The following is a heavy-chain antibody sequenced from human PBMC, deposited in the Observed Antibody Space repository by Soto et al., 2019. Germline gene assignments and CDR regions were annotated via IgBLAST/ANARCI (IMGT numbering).Heavy chain of an antibody. CDR3: AIDLSLYCSGGSCLPLVYYYGMDV. D-gene: IGHD2-15*01. J-gene: IGHJ6*02. V-gene: IGHV3-30*03. CDR2: ISYDGSNK. Sequence: PGGSLRLSCAASGFTFSSYGMHWVRQAPGKGLEWVAVISYDGSNKYYADSVKGRFTISRDNSKNTLYLQMNSLRAEDTAVYYCAIDLSLYCSGGSCLPLVYYYGMDVWGQGTTVTVSS. CDR1: GFTFSSYG.